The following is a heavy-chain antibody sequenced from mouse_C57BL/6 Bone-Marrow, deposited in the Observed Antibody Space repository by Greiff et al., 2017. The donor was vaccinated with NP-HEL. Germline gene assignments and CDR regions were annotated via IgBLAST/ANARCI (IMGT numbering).Heavy chain of an antibody. D-gene: IGHD1-1*01. CDR1: GFTFSNYW. Sequence: EVKLVESGGGLVQPGGSMKLSCVASGFTFSNYWMNWVRQSPEKGLEWVAQIRLKSDNYATHYAESVKGRFTISRDDSKSSVYLQMNNLRAEDTGIYYCTVYYYGSSRHWYFDVWGTGTTVTVSS. CDR3: TVYYYGSSRHWYFDV. CDR2: IRLKSDNYAT. V-gene: IGHV6-3*01. J-gene: IGHJ1*03.